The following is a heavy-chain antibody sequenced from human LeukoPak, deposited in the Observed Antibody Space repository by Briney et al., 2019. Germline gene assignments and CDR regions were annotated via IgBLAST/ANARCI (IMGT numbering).Heavy chain of an antibody. CDR1: GFSLSTSGVG. CDR3: VHKTYYYDSGGYYYVDAFDI. D-gene: IGHD3-22*01. Sequence: SGPTLVNPTQTLTLTCTFSGFSLSTSGVGVGWIRQPPGKALEWLALIYWNDDKRYSPSLKSRLTITKDTSKNQVVLTMTNMDPVDTATYYCVHKTYYYDSGGYYYVDAFDIWGQGTMVTVSS. J-gene: IGHJ3*02. V-gene: IGHV2-5*01. CDR2: IYWNDDK.